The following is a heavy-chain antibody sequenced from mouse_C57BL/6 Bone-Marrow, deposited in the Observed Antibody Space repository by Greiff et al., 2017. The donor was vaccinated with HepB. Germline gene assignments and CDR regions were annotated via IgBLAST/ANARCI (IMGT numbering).Heavy chain of an antibody. CDR2: ISSGGDYI. V-gene: IGHV5-9-1*02. CDR3: TRGGITFDY. J-gene: IGHJ2*01. D-gene: IGHD1-1*01. Sequence: EVMLVESGAGLVKPGGSLKLSCAASGFTFSSYAMSWVRQTPEKRLEWVAYISSGGDYIYYADTVKGRFTISRDNARNTLYLQMSSLKSEDTAMYYCTRGGITFDYWGQGTTLTGSS. CDR1: GFTFSSYA.